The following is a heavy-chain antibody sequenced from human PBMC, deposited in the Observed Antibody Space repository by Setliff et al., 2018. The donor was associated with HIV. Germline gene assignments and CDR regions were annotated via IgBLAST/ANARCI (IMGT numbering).Heavy chain of an antibody. CDR2: IFSSGST. J-gene: IGHJ5*02. Sequence: SETLSLTCTVSGGSISSYCWNWIRQSPGRGLEWIGFIFSSGSTKYNPSLQSRVTMSIDTSKNQFSLKLTSVNAADPAVYYCARRIDNSGSFPDKNWFENWGQGSLVTVSS. D-gene: IGHD3-10*01. CDR1: GGSISSYC. CDR3: ARRIDNSGSFPDKNWFEN. V-gene: IGHV4-4*09.